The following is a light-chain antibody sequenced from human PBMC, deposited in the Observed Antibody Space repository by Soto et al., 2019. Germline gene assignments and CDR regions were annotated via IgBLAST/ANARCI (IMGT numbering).Light chain of an antibody. CDR3: QQYGSSLVYT. Sequence: DIWLTQSPGTLSLSPGERATLSCRSSQSISSSYLAWYQQKPGQAPRLLIYGASSRATGIPDRFSGRWSRTDFTLTISRLEPEDVAVYYYQQYGSSLVYTFGQGTRLEIK. CDR2: GAS. J-gene: IGKJ2*01. CDR1: QSISSSY. V-gene: IGKV3-20*01.